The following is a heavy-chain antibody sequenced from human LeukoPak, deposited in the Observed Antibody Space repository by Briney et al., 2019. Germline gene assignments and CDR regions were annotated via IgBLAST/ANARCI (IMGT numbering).Heavy chain of an antibody. D-gene: IGHD5-18*01. CDR3: ARVVMDTAMAVDFDY. J-gene: IGHJ4*02. Sequence: GASVKVSCKASGGTFSSYAISWVRQAPGQGLEWMGGIIPIFGTANYAQKFQGRVTITADESTSTAYMELSSLRSEDTAVYYCARVVMDTAMAVDFDYWGQGTLVTVSS. V-gene: IGHV1-69*01. CDR2: IIPIFGTA. CDR1: GGTFSSYA.